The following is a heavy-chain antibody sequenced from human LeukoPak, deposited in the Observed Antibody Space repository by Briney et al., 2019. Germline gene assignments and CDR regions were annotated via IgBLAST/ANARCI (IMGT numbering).Heavy chain of an antibody. CDR3: ARRSENSSGYYFAYYFDY. V-gene: IGHV4-38-2*01. CDR2: IYHSGST. J-gene: IGHJ4*02. D-gene: IGHD3-22*01. CDR1: GYSISSGYY. Sequence: PSETLSLTCAVSGYSISSGYYWGWIRQPPGKGLEWIGSIYHSGSTYYNQSLKSRVTISVDTSKNQFSLKLSSVTAADTAVYYCARRSENSSGYYFAYYFDYWGQGTLVTVSS.